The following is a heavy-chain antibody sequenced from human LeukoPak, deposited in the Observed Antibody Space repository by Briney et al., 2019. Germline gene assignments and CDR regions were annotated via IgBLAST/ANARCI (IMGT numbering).Heavy chain of an antibody. CDR1: GGSFSGYY. J-gene: IGHJ6*03. Sequence: SETLSLTCAVYGGSFSGYYWSWIRQPPGKGVEWIGEINHSGSTNYNPSLKSRVTISVDTSKNQFSLKLSSVTAADTAVYYCARARNYYDSSGYYRYYYYYYMDVWGKGTTVTVSS. D-gene: IGHD3-22*01. CDR3: ARARNYYDSSGYYRYYYYYYMDV. CDR2: INHSGST. V-gene: IGHV4-34*01.